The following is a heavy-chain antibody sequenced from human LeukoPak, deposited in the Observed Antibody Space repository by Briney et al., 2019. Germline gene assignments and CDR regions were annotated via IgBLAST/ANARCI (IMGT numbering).Heavy chain of an antibody. CDR1: GFTFSSYS. Sequence: GGSLRLSCAASGFTFSSYSMNWVRQAPGKGLEWVSSISSSSSYIYYADSVKGRFTISRDNAKNSLYLQMNSLRAEDTAVYYCARDFGGSYSVDYWGQGTLVTVPS. CDR2: ISSSSSYI. D-gene: IGHD1-26*01. V-gene: IGHV3-21*01. CDR3: ARDFGGSYSVDY. J-gene: IGHJ4*02.